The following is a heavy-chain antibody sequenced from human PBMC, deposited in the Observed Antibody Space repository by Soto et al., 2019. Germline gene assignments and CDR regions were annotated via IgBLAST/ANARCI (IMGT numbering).Heavy chain of an antibody. D-gene: IGHD1-26*01. CDR2: IYYSGST. CDR1: GGSISSYY. Sequence: SETLSLTCTVSGGSISSYYWSWIRQPPGKGLEWIGYIYYSGSTNYNPSLKSRVTISVDTSKNQFSLKLSFVTAADTAVYYCARRIRYSGSYLDAFDIWGQGTMVTVSS. J-gene: IGHJ3*02. CDR3: ARRIRYSGSYLDAFDI. V-gene: IGHV4-59*08.